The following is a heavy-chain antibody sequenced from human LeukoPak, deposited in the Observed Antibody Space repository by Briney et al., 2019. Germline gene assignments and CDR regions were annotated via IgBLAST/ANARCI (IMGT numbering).Heavy chain of an antibody. D-gene: IGHD6-19*01. CDR1: GGSISSSSYY. V-gene: IGHV4-39*01. CDR3: ASGSHYGYSSGWLYY. J-gene: IGHJ4*02. CDR2: IYYSGST. Sequence: SETLSLTCTVSGGSISSSSYYWGWIRQPPGKGLEWIGSIYYSGSTYYNPSLKSRVTISVDTSKNQFFLRLISVTAADTAVYYCASGSHYGYSSGWLYYWGQGTLVTVSS.